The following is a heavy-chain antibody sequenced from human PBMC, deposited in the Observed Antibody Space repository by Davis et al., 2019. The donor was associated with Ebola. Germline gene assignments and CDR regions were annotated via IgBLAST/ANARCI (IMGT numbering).Heavy chain of an antibody. V-gene: IGHV3-21*01. CDR3: AREGYSSSSGGREYYYYYGMDV. J-gene: IGHJ6*02. D-gene: IGHD6-6*01. CDR2: ISSSSSYI. CDR1: GFTFSSYS. Sequence: PAGSLRLSCAASGFTFSSYSMNWVRQAPGNGLEWVSSISSSSSYIYYADSVKGRFTISRDNAKNSLYLQMNSLRAEDTAVYYCAREGYSSSSGGREYYYYYGMDVWGQGTTVTVSS.